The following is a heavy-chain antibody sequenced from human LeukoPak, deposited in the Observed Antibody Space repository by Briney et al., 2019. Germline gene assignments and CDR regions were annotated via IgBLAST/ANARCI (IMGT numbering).Heavy chain of an antibody. CDR2: IIPFFGTA. Sequence: SVKVSCKASGGTFSSYAISWVRQAAGQGLEWMGRIIPFFGTANYAQKYQGRVTITTDESTSTAYMELSSLRSEDTAVYYCARDVVRMTPGHYYYYYMDVWGKGTTVTVSS. CDR3: ARDVVRMTPGHYYYYYMDV. J-gene: IGHJ6*03. V-gene: IGHV1-69*05. CDR1: GGTFSSYA. D-gene: IGHD2-2*01.